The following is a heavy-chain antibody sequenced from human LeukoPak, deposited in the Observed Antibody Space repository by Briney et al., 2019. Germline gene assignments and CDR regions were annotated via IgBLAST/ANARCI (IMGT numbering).Heavy chain of an antibody. Sequence: SETLSLTCAVYGGSFSGYYWSWIRQPPGKGLEWIGEINHSGSTNYNPSLKSRVTISVDTSKNQFSLKLSSVTAADTAVYYCARGYPYGDYVDYYNYGMDVWGQGTTVTVSS. CDR2: INHSGST. V-gene: IGHV4-34*01. J-gene: IGHJ6*02. CDR3: ARGYPYGDYVDYYNYGMDV. D-gene: IGHD4-17*01. CDR1: GGSFSGYY.